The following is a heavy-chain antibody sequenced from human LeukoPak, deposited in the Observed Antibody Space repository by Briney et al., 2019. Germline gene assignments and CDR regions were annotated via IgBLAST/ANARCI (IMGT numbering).Heavy chain of an antibody. D-gene: IGHD5-18*01. CDR3: ARSTAAYTAMVGVDY. Sequence: SVKVSCKASGYTFSNYGISWVRQAPGQGLEWMGGIIPIFGTANYAQKFQGRVTITADESTSTAYMELSSLRSEDTAVYYCARSTAAYTAMVGVDYWGQGTLVTVSS. V-gene: IGHV1-69*13. CDR2: IIPIFGTA. CDR1: GYTFSNYG. J-gene: IGHJ4*02.